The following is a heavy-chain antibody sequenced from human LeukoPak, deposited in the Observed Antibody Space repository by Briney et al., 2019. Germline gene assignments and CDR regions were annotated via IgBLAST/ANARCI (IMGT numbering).Heavy chain of an antibody. J-gene: IGHJ3*02. V-gene: IGHV5-51*01. CDR2: IYPGDSDT. Sequence: GESLKISCKGSGYSFTSYWIGWVRQMPGKGLEWMGIIYPGDSDTRYSPSFQGQVTISADKSISTAYLQWSSLKASDTAMYYCARVTRGYSYGPYDAFDIWGQGTMVTVSS. D-gene: IGHD5-18*01. CDR1: GYSFTSYW. CDR3: ARVTRGYSYGPYDAFDI.